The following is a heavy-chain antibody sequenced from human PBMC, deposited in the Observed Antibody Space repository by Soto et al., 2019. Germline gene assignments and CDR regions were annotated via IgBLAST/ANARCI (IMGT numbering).Heavy chain of an antibody. CDR3: ARWRDYYFDY. CDR1: GFTFSSYG. Sequence: QVQLVESGGGVVQPGRSLRLSCAASGFTFSSYGMHWVRQAPGKGLEWVAVIWYDGSNKYYADSVKGRFTISRDNSKNALYLQMNSLRAEDTAVYYCARWRDYYFDYWGQGTLVTVSS. CDR2: IWYDGSNK. J-gene: IGHJ4*02. D-gene: IGHD3-3*01. V-gene: IGHV3-33*01.